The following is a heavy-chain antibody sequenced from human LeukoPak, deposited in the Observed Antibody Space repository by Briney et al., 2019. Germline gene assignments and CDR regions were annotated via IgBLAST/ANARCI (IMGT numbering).Heavy chain of an antibody. Sequence: QPGGSLRLSCAASGYTFSSYAMSWVRQAPGKGLEWVSAISGSGGSTYYADSVKGRFTISRDNSKNTLYLQMNSLRAEDTAVYYCAKVSRIVGVPTAFDTWGQGTMVTVSS. CDR3: AKVSRIVGVPTAFDT. D-gene: IGHD1-26*01. CDR1: GYTFSSYA. J-gene: IGHJ3*02. CDR2: ISGSGGST. V-gene: IGHV3-23*01.